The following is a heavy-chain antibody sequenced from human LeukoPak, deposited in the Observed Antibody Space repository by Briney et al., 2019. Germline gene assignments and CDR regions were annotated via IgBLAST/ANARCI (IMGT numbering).Heavy chain of an antibody. J-gene: IGHJ4*02. Sequence: PGGSLRLPCAASGFTFSDHAMSWVRQAPGKGLEWVSAIRGTGTTTFYAASVKGRFTISRDNSKNTADLQMNSLRAEDTAVYYCAKVSWLGTLPSYHFDSWGQGTQVTVSS. D-gene: IGHD6-19*01. CDR1: GFTFSDHA. CDR3: AKVSWLGTLPSYHFDS. V-gene: IGHV3-23*01. CDR2: IRGTGTTT.